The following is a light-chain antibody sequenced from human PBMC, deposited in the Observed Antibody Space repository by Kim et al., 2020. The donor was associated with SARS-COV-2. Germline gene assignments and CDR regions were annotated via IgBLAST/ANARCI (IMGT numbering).Light chain of an antibody. CDR3: QTWGPDIRV. J-gene: IGLJ3*02. CDR2: INSDGSH. V-gene: IGLV4-69*01. Sequence: ATVKLTRARSRGHSIYSITWHQQQPEKGQRYVMKINSDGSHTRGDAIPVRFASSATGADRYLTIAGLQAEDESDYYWQTWGPDIRVFGGGTQLTVL. CDR1: RGHSIYS.